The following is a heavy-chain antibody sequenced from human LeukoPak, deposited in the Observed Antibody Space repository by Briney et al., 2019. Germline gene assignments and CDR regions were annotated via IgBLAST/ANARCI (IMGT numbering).Heavy chain of an antibody. CDR3: ARDRSMSGWYIDL. CDR2: IWYDGSNK. V-gene: IGHV3-33*01. CDR1: GFTFSSYG. Sequence: GRSLRLSCAASGFTFSSYGMHWVRQAPGKGLEWVAVIWYDGSNKYYPDSVQGRFTISRDNSKNTLYLQVNSLRAEDTAGYYCARDRSMSGWYIDLWGRGTLVTVSS. D-gene: IGHD2/OR15-2a*01. J-gene: IGHJ2*01.